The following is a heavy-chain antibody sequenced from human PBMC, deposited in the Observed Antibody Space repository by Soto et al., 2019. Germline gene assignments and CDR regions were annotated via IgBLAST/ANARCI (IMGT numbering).Heavy chain of an antibody. CDR3: TKRATTIPTPGNYFDS. CDR2: LTRDGTS. CDR1: GFTFSDYS. V-gene: IGHV3-23*01. D-gene: IGHD1-1*01. Sequence: GGSLRLSCAASGFTFSDYSMSWVRQTPERGLEWVSSLTRDGTSYYADSVQGRFTVSRDNSKNTVSLQMHSLRAEDTALYYCTKRATTIPTPGNYFDSWGQGTLVTV. J-gene: IGHJ4*02.